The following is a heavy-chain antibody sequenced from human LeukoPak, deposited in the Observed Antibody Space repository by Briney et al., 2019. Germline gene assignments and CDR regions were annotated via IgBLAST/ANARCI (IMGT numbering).Heavy chain of an antibody. D-gene: IGHD2-15*01. Sequence: RGGSLRLSCAASGFTFSRYWMHWVRQAPGKGLVWVSRINSDGSSTSYADSVKGRFTISRDNAKNTLYLQMNNLRAEDTGLYYCAIGGVLAATQGLWYFDLWGRGTLVTVSS. J-gene: IGHJ2*01. CDR1: GFTFSRYW. CDR3: AIGGVLAATQGLWYFDL. CDR2: INSDGSST. V-gene: IGHV3-74*01.